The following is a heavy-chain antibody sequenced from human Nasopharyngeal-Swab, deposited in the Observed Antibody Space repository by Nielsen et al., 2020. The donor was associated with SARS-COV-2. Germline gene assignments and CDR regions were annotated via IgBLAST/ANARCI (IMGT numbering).Heavy chain of an antibody. D-gene: IGHD3-3*01. V-gene: IGHV3-74*01. J-gene: IGHJ6*02. CDR3: ARNPNTKYYDFWSGYPYTPYYGMDV. CDR2: INSDGSST. Sequence: WIRQPPGKGLVWVSRINSDGSSTSYADSVKGRFTISRDNAKNTLYLQMNSLRAEDTAVYYCARNPNTKYYDFWSGYPYTPYYGMDVWGQGTTVTVSS.